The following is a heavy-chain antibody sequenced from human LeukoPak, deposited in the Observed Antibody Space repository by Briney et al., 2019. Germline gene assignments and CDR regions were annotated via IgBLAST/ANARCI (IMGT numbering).Heavy chain of an antibody. CDR1: GYSISSGYY. CDR2: IYHSGST. D-gene: IGHD1-26*01. Sequence: SETLSLTCTVSGYSISSGYYWGWIRQPPGKGLEWIGSIYHSGSTYYNPSLKSRVTISVDTSKNQFSLKLSSVTAADTAVYYCAKTVGATVRFFDYWGQGTLVTVSS. J-gene: IGHJ4*02. V-gene: IGHV4-38-2*02. CDR3: AKTVGATVRFFDY.